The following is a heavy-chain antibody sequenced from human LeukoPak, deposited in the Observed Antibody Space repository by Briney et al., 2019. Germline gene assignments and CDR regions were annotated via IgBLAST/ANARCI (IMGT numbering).Heavy chain of an antibody. Sequence: ASVKVSCKASGYTFTSYYMHWVRQAPGQGLEWMGWINPNSGGTNYAQTFQGRVTMTRDTSISTAYMELSRLTSDDTAMYYCARFRGKEPLDVWGKGTTVTVSS. CDR3: ARFRGKEPLDV. CDR1: GYTFTSYY. V-gene: IGHV1-2*02. D-gene: IGHD3-10*01. J-gene: IGHJ6*04. CDR2: INPNSGGT.